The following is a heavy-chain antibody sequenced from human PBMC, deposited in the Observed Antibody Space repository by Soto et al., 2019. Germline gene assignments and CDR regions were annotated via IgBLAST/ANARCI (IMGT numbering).Heavy chain of an antibody. CDR1: GGSISSYY. D-gene: IGHD3-10*01. CDR3: AREGGRGVNTGGMDV. V-gene: IGHV4-59*01. Sequence: PSETLSLTWTVSGGSISSYYWRWIRQPPGKGLEWLGYIYYSGGTNYNPSLKSRVPISVDTSKNQFSLKLSSVTAADTAVYYCAREGGRGVNTGGMDVLCQGTTVTVSS. J-gene: IGHJ6*02. CDR2: IYYSGGT.